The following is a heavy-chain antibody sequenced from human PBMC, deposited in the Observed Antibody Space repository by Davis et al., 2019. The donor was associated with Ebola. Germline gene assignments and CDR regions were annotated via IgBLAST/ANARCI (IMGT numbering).Heavy chain of an antibody. J-gene: IGHJ4*02. CDR3: AKGDTAKD. D-gene: IGHD5-18*01. CDR1: GFTFSSYW. Sequence: GGSLRLSCAASGFTFSSYWMSWVRQAPGKGLEWVSAISGGGGSTYYADSVKGRFSISRDNSKDTLYLQMNSLRGEDTAVYYCAKGDTAKDWGQGTLVTVSS. CDR2: ISGGGGST. V-gene: IGHV3-23*01.